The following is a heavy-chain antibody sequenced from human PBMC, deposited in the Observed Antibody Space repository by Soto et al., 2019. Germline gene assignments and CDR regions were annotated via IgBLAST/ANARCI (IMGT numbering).Heavy chain of an antibody. J-gene: IGHJ4*02. CDR1: GGSFSGYY. CDR3: ARGRCSATYCYSNFDS. D-gene: IGHD2-15*01. CDR2: INHSGST. V-gene: IGHV4-34*01. Sequence: QVQLQQWGAGLLKPSETLSLTCAVYGGSFSGYYWSWIRQPPGKGLEWIGEINHSGSTNYNPSLKRRVTMSAETSKGQFSLKLSAVTAADTAVYYCARGRCSATYCYSNFDSWGQGTLVTVSS.